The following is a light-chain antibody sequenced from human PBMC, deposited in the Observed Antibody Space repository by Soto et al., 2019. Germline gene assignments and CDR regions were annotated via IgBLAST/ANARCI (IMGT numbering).Light chain of an antibody. CDR1: PGVNNY. Sequence: DIQMTQSPSSLSAFVGDRVTITCRASPGVNNYLAWYQQKPGKVPSLLIYAASTLQAGVPSRFSGSGSGRDFTLISSRLQPEDVATYFCQSYNSGPSFGGGTKVEIK. CDR3: QSYNSGPS. V-gene: IGKV1-27*01. CDR2: AAS. J-gene: IGKJ4*01.